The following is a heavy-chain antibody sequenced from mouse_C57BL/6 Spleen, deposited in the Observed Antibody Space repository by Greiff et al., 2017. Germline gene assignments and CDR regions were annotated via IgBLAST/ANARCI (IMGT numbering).Heavy chain of an antibody. CDR2: ISSGGSYT. CDR1: GFTFSSYG. V-gene: IGHV5-6*01. CDR3: ARHGYYYGSSYKSYFDY. Sequence: EVHLVESGGDLVKPGGSLKLSCAASGFTFSSYGMSWVRQTPDKRLEWVATISSGGSYTYYPDSVKGRFIISRDNAKNTLYLQMSSLKSEDTAMYYCARHGYYYGSSYKSYFDYWGQGTTLTVSS. J-gene: IGHJ2*01. D-gene: IGHD1-1*01.